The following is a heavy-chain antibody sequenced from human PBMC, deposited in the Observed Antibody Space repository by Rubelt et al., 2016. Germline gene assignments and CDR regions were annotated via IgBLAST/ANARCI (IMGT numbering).Heavy chain of an antibody. Sequence: QVQLQQWGAGLLRPSATLSLTCAVYGESFSGYYWTWIRQPPGKGLEWIGDFSHSGGTNYNPSLKSRVTISLDTSKNQFSLKLSSWTAAETSVYDCRRDGYHNGGYYFDYWGQGTPVTVSS. D-gene: IGHD5-24*01. V-gene: IGHV4-34*01. CDR1: GESFSGYY. CDR2: FSHSGGT. CDR3: RRDGYHNGGYYFDY. J-gene: IGHJ4*02.